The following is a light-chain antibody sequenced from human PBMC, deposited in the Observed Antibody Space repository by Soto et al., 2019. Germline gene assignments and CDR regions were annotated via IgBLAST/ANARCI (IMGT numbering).Light chain of an antibody. Sequence: ESVMTQSPATLSVSPGERVTLSCRASQSVSSYLAWYQQKPGQAPRLLIYGASNRASGIPARFSGSGSGTDFTLTISSLQTEDSAVYYCQQYDNSPPLTFGQGTQLEIK. V-gene: IGKV3D-15*01. CDR3: QQYDNSPPLT. J-gene: IGKJ5*01. CDR1: QSVSSY. CDR2: GAS.